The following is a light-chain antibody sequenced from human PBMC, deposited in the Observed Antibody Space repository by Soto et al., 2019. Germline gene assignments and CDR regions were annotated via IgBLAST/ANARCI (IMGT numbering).Light chain of an antibody. V-gene: IGKV3-15*01. CDR2: GAS. CDR1: QSVRIS. Sequence: EIVMTQSPATLSVSPGERATLSCRASQSVRISLAWYQQKPGRAPRLLIYGASSRATGIPARFSGSGSGTDFTLTISSLQSEDFAIYYCQQYNNWPPELTFGGGTKVEIK. J-gene: IGKJ4*01. CDR3: QQYNNWPPELT.